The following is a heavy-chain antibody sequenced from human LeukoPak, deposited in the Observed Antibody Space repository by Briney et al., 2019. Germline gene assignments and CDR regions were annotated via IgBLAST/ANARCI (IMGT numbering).Heavy chain of an antibody. J-gene: IGHJ3*02. V-gene: IGHV3-23*01. CDR2: ISGSGGST. CDR3: AKDSPYYYDSSGYYFDAFDI. Sequence: GGSLRLSCVASGFTFSSYAMSWVRQAPGKGLEWVSTISGSGGSTYYADSVKGRFTISGDNSKNTLYLQMNSLRAEDTAVYYCAKDSPYYYDSSGYYFDAFDIWGQGTMVTVSS. CDR1: GFTFSSYA. D-gene: IGHD3-22*01.